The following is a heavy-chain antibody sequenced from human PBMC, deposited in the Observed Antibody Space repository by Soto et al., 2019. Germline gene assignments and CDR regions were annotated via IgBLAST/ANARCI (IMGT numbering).Heavy chain of an antibody. J-gene: IGHJ4*02. CDR1: GFSLSNARMG. Sequence: GPTLVNPTETLTLTCTVSGFSLSNARMGVSWIRQPPGKALEWLAHIFSNDEKSYSTSLKSRLTISKDTSKSQVVPTMTNMDPVDTATYYCARILHQRRLRYFDWLSHTFDYWGQGTLVTVSS. D-gene: IGHD3-9*01. CDR2: IFSNDEK. V-gene: IGHV2-26*01. CDR3: ARILHQRRLRYFDWLSHTFDY.